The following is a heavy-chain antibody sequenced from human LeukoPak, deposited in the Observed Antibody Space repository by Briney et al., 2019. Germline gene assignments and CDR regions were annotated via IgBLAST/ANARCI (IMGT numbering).Heavy chain of an antibody. CDR2: ISWNSGSI. CDR3: AKGGSADWDYMDV. Sequence: GGSLRLSCAASGFTFDDYAMHWVRQAPGRGLEWVSGISWNSGSIGYADSVKGRFTISRDNAKNSLYLQMNSLRAEDTALYYCAKGGSADWDYMDVWGKGTTVTISS. J-gene: IGHJ6*03. V-gene: IGHV3-9*01. CDR1: GFTFDDYA. D-gene: IGHD6-25*01.